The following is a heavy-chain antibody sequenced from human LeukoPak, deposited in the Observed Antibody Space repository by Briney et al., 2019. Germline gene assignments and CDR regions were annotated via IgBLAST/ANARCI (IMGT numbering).Heavy chain of an antibody. CDR2: IYYSGST. V-gene: IGHV4-59*01. D-gene: IGHD2-15*01. CDR3: ARVGCSGGSCQYYYYYYGMDV. J-gene: IGHJ6*02. Sequence: SETLSLTCTVSGGSISSYYWSWIRQPPGKGLEWIGYIYYSGSTNYNPSLKSRVTISVDTSKNQFSLKLSSVTAADTAMYYCARVGCSGGSCQYYYYYYGMDVWGQGTTVTVSS. CDR1: GGSISSYY.